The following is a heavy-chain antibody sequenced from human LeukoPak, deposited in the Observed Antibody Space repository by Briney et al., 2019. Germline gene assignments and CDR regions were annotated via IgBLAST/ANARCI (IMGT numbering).Heavy chain of an antibody. D-gene: IGHD3-3*01. J-gene: IGHJ3*02. CDR2: IYYSGCT. V-gene: IGHV4-39*01. CDR1: GGSISSSSYY. CDR3: ARSLLRFTAFDI. Sequence: PSETLSLTCTVSGGSISSSSYYWGWIRQPPGKGLEWIGSIYYSGCTYYNPSLKSRVTISVDTSKNQFSLKLSSVTAADTAVYYCARSLLRFTAFDIWGQGTMVTVSS.